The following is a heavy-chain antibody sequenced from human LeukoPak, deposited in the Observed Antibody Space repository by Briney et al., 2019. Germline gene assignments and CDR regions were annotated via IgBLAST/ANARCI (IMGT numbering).Heavy chain of an antibody. D-gene: IGHD1-26*01. J-gene: IGHJ5*02. Sequence: GGSLRLSCAASGFTFSSYAMGWVRQAPGKGLEWVSAISGSSGSIYHEDSVKGRFTISRDNSKNTLYLQMNSLRAEDTAVYYCARVEGATMRTNWFDPWGQGTLVTVSS. V-gene: IGHV3-23*01. CDR1: GFTFSSYA. CDR3: ARVEGATMRTNWFDP. CDR2: ISGSSGSI.